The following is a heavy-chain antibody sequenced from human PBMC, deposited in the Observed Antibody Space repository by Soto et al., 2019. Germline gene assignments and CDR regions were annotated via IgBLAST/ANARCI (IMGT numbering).Heavy chain of an antibody. CDR3: AREGEVRYFDY. CDR1: GFTFSTYA. CDR2: ISYDGDNK. J-gene: IGHJ4*02. V-gene: IGHV3-30-3*01. D-gene: IGHD1-26*01. Sequence: QVQLVQSGGGVVQPGRSLRLSCAASGFTFSTYAMHWVRQAPGKGLEWVSVISYDGDNKYYADSVKGRFTISRDNSKNTLYLHMNSLRAEDTALYYCAREGEVRYFDYWGQGTLVTVSS.